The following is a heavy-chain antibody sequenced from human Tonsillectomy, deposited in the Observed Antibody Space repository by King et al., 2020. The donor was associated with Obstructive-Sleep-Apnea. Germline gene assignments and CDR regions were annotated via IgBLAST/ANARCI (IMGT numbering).Heavy chain of an antibody. V-gene: IGHV3-30*02. CDR3: AKDAQLLRLLNGDYFDH. CDR2: IRYDGTNK. CDR1: GFTFSSYG. J-gene: IGHJ4*02. Sequence: QGQLVQSGGGVVQPGRSLRLSCAASGFTFSSYGMHWVRQAPGQGLQWVAVIRYDGTNKYYTESVKGRFTISRDNSNNMVYLQMNSLRAEDAAVYYCAKDAQLLRLLNGDYFDHWGQGTLVTVSS. D-gene: IGHD5-12*01.